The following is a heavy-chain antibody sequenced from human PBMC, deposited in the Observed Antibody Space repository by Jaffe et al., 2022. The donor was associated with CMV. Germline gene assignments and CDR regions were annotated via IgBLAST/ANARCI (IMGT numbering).Heavy chain of an antibody. J-gene: IGHJ4*02. V-gene: IGHV4-59*01. D-gene: IGHD4-17*01. CDR2: IYYSGST. CDR3: ARTVPRARPVTLFDY. CDR1: GGSISSYY. Sequence: QVQLQESGPGLVKPSETLSLTCTVSGGSISSYYWSWIRQPPGKGLEWIGYIYYSGSTNYNPSLKSRVTISVDTSKNQFSLKLSSVTAADTAVYYCARTVPRARPVTLFDYWGQGTLVTVSS.